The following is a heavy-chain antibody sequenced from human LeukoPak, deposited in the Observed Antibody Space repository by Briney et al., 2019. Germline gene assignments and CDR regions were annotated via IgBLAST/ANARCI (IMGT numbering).Heavy chain of an antibody. Sequence: SVKVSCKASGGTFSSYAISWVRQAPGRGLEWMGGIIPIFGTANYAQKFQGRVTITADESTSTAYMELSSLRSEDTAVYYCAREGAYSSSYFDYWGQGTLVTVSS. CDR1: GGTFSSYA. CDR2: IIPIFGTA. V-gene: IGHV1-69*01. CDR3: AREGAYSSSYFDY. J-gene: IGHJ4*02. D-gene: IGHD6-13*01.